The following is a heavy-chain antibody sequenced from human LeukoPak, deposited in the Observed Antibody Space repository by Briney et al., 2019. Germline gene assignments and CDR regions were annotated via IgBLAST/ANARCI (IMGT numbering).Heavy chain of an antibody. J-gene: IGHJ4*02. CDR3: AREFGKTTGNDY. D-gene: IGHD4-17*01. CDR1: VFTFSSYG. V-gene: IGHV3-74*01. Sequence: GGSLRLSCAASVFTFSSYGMHWVRHAPGKGLVGVSRINSDGSSTSYADSVKGRFTISRDNAKNTLYLQMNSLRAEDTAVYYCAREFGKTTGNDYWGQGTLVTVSS. CDR2: INSDGSST.